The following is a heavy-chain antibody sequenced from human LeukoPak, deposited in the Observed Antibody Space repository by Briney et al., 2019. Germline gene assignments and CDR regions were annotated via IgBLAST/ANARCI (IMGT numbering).Heavy chain of an antibody. V-gene: IGHV3-23*01. CDR2: ISGSGGST. Sequence: GGSLRLSCAASGFTFSSYDMTWVRQAPGKGLEWVSTISGSGGSTYYADSVKGRFTISRDNSKNTLYLQMNSLRAEDTAVYYCAKGYSGSYLGYFDYWGQGTLVTVSS. J-gene: IGHJ4*02. CDR3: AKGYSGSYLGYFDY. CDR1: GFTFSSYD. D-gene: IGHD1-26*01.